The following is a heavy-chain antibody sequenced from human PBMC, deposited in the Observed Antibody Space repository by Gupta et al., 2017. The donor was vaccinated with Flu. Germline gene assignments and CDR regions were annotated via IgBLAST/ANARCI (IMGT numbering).Heavy chain of an antibody. J-gene: IGHJ5*02. CDR2: INCESGAT. CDR1: YY. Sequence: YYMHWVRQAPGQGLGWMGRINCESGATTYAENCQGRVTMTRDTSISAAYVELTSLRSDDTAEYYCARGGSNSFFGGDWFDPWGQGTLVTVSS. CDR3: ARGGSNSFFGGDWFDP. V-gene: IGHV1-2*06. D-gene: IGHD3-3*01.